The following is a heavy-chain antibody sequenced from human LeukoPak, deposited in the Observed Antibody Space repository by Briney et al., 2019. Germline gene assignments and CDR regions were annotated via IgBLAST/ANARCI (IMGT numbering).Heavy chain of an antibody. CDR3: ARVGIAARTLYNWFDP. J-gene: IGHJ5*02. Sequence: GGSLRLSCAASGFTFSSYEMNWVRQAPGKGLEWVSFISSSSSYIHYADSVKGRFTISRDNAKNSLYLQMNSLRAEDTAVYYCARVGIAARTLYNWFDPWGQGTLVTVSS. D-gene: IGHD6-6*01. CDR2: ISSSSSYI. CDR1: GFTFSSYE. V-gene: IGHV3-21*01.